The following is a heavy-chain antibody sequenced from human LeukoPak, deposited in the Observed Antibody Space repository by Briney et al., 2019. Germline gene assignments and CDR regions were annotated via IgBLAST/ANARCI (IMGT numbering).Heavy chain of an antibody. V-gene: IGHV1-2*02. D-gene: IGHD4-17*01. Sequence: ASVKVSCKASGYTFTGYYMHWVRQAPGQGLEWMGWINPNSGGTNYAQKFQGRVTMTTDTSTSTAYMEVRSLRSDDTAVYYCAKDESPTVTNQVFDYWGQGTLVTVSS. CDR2: INPNSGGT. CDR3: AKDESPTVTNQVFDY. CDR1: GYTFTGYY. J-gene: IGHJ4*02.